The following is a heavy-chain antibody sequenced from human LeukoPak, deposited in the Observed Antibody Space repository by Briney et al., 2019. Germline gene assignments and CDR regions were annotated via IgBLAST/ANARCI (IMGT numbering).Heavy chain of an antibody. CDR2: INPNSGGT. J-gene: IGHJ4*02. CDR1: GYTFTGYY. D-gene: IGHD7-27*01. Sequence: ASVKVSCKASGYTFTGYYMHWVRQAPGQGLEWMGWINPNSGGTNYAQKFQGRVTMTTDTSTSTAYLELRSLRSDDTAVYYCARVPAMRTGVNFDYWGQGTLVTVSS. V-gene: IGHV1-2*02. CDR3: ARVPAMRTGVNFDY.